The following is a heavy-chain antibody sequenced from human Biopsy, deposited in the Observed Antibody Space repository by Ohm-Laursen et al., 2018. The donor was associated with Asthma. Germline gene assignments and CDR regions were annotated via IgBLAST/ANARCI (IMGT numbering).Heavy chain of an antibody. CDR1: GGTFSYFA. J-gene: IGHJ6*02. CDR2: IMPVVGTT. D-gene: IGHD6-19*01. V-gene: IGHV1-69*13. Sequence: SVKVSCKAPGGTFSYFAIRWVRQAPGQWLEWLGGIMPVVGTTNYAQKLQGRVTITVDESTSTAYMEVTRLRSEDTAIYYCARCQVGSSSGWSLLLKKIYYSGMDVWGQGTAVTVSS. CDR3: ARCQVGSSSGWSLLLKKIYYSGMDV.